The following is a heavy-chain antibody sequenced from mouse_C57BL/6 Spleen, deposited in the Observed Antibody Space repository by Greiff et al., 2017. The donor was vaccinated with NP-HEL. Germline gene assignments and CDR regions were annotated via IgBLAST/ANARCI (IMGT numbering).Heavy chain of an antibody. V-gene: IGHV1-15*01. CDR2: IDPETGGT. J-gene: IGHJ2*01. Sequence: QVQLQQSGAELVRPGASVTLSCKASGYTFTDYEMHWVKQTPVHGLEWIGAIDPETGGTAYNQKFKGKAILTADKSSSTAYMELRSLTSEDSAVYYCTRRTGTGYFDYWGQGTTLTVSS. CDR3: TRRTGTGYFDY. CDR1: GYTFTDYE. D-gene: IGHD4-1*01.